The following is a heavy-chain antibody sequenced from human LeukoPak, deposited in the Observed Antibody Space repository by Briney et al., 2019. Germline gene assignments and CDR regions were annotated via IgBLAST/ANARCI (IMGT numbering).Heavy chain of an antibody. CDR2: TYYSGST. CDR3: ARSGAAELFIDAFDI. D-gene: IGHD6-13*01. V-gene: IGHV4-39*07. CDR1: GGSISSRSYY. Sequence: SETLSLTCTVSGGSISSRSYYWGWIRQPPGKGLEWIGNTYYSGSTSYNPSLKSRVTTSVDTSKNQFSLKLSSVTAADTAVYYCARSGAAELFIDAFDIWGQGTMVTVSS. J-gene: IGHJ3*02.